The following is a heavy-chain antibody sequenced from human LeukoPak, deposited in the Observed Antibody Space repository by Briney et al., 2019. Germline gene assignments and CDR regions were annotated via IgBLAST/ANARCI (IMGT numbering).Heavy chain of an antibody. D-gene: IGHD5-18*01. CDR1: GDSITGYY. V-gene: IGHV4-59*01. CDR2: VYHTGTS. Sequence: PSETLSPTCTVSGDSITGYYCTWVRQPPGKGLEWIGYVYHTGTSNYNPSVRSRITMSVDTSKNQYSMNLTSVTAADTAVYYCARALDTWSALDYSGLESLVSVSS. CDR3: ARALDTWSALDY. J-gene: IGHJ4*02.